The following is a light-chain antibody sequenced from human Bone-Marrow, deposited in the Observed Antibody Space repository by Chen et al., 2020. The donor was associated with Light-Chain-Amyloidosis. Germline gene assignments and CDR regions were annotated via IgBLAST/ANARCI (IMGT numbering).Light chain of an antibody. CDR2: EVT. Sequence: HSALTQPASFSGSPGQSITISCTGTSSDVGGDNHVSWYQQHPDKAPKLMIYEVTNRPSWVPDRFSGSKSDNTASLTISGLQTEDEADYFCSSYTITNTLVFGSGTRVTVL. CDR3: SSYTITNTLV. CDR1: SSDVGGDNH. V-gene: IGLV2-14*01. J-gene: IGLJ1*01.